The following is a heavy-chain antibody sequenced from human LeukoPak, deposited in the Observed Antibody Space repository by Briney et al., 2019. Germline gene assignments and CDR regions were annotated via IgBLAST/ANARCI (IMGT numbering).Heavy chain of an antibody. Sequence: GESLKISCKGSGYSFTTHWIGWVRQMPGKGLEWMGIIYPDDSNARYSPSFQGQVTLSADKSINTAYLQWSSLRASDTAMYYCARRDYGDYWGQGTLVTVSS. CDR2: IYPDDSNA. CDR3: ARRDYGDY. V-gene: IGHV5-51*01. J-gene: IGHJ4*02. CDR1: GYSFTTHW.